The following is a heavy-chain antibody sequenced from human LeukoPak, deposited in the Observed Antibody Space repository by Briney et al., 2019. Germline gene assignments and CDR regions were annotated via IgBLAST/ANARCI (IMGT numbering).Heavy chain of an antibody. CDR2: IYYSGST. CDR3: SRSYYDSSGYYYLNAFDI. J-gene: IGHJ3*02. Sequence: PSETLSLTCTVSGGSISSSSYYWGWIRQPPGKGLEWIGSIYYSGSTYYNPSLKSRVTISVDTSKNQFSLKLSSVTAADTAVYYCSRSYYDSSGYYYLNAFDIWGQGTMVTVSS. V-gene: IGHV4-39*01. D-gene: IGHD3-22*01. CDR1: GGSISSSSYY.